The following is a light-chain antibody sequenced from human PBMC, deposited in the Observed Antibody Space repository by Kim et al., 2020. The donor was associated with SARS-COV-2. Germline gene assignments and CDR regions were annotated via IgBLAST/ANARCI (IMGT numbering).Light chain of an antibody. J-gene: IGKJ1*01. CDR2: DAS. CDR1: QGIFTS. Sequence: DIQMTQSPYSLSASVGDRVTITCRASQGIFTSLAWYQQKPGSVPRVLIYDASALHSGVPSRFSGSGSGTDFTLTISSLQPEDVATYYCQKYNAAPWTFGQGTKVDIK. V-gene: IGKV1-27*01. CDR3: QKYNAAPWT.